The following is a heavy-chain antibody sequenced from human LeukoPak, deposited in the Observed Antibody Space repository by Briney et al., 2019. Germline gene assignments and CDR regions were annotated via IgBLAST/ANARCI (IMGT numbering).Heavy chain of an antibody. CDR3: ARRVHSNYWYFDL. Sequence: GESLKISCKGSGYSFTNYWIGWVRQVPGKGLEWMGIIYPGDSDARYGPSFQGQVTISADKSISTAYLQWSSLKASDTAIYYCARRVHSNYWYFDLWGRGTLVTVSS. CDR1: GYSFTNYW. J-gene: IGHJ2*01. V-gene: IGHV5-51*01. CDR2: IYPGDSDA. D-gene: IGHD4-11*01.